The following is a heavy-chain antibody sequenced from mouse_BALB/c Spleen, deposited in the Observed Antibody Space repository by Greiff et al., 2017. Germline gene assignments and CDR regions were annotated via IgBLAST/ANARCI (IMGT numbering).Heavy chain of an antibody. D-gene: IGHD1-1*01. CDR3: ARSDYGSSYWYFDV. Sequence: VQLQQSGPELVKPGASVKISCKASVYAFSSSWMNWVKQRPGQGLEWIGRIYPGDGDTNYNGKFKGKATLTADKSSSTAYMQLSSLTSVDSAVYFCARSDYGSSYWYFDVWAQGPRSPSPQ. J-gene: IGHJ1*01. CDR1: VYAFSSSW. V-gene: IGHV1-82*01. CDR2: IYPGDGDT.